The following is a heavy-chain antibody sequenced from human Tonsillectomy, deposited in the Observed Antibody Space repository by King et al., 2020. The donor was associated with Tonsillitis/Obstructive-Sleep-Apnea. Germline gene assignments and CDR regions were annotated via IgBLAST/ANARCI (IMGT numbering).Heavy chain of an antibody. J-gene: IGHJ6*03. CDR2: ISSSSSTI. V-gene: IGHV3-48*02. CDR1: GFTFSSYS. D-gene: IGHD4-17*01. CDR3: ARDRSGGPGGDYGDYVPYYYYYMDV. Sequence: VQLVESGGGLVQPGGSLRLSCAASGFTFSSYSMNWVRQAPGKGLEWVSYISSSSSTIYYADSVKGRFTISRDNAKNSLYLQMNSLRDEDTAVYYCARDRSGGPGGDYGDYVPYYYYYMDVWGKGTTVTVSS.